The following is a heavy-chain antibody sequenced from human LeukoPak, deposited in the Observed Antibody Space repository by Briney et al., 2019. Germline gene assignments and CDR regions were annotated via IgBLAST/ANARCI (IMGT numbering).Heavy chain of an antibody. V-gene: IGHV4-34*01. D-gene: IGHD6-19*01. CDR1: GGSFSGYY. J-gene: IGHJ5*02. Sequence: SETLSLTCAVYGGSFSGYYWSWIRQPPGKGLEWIGEINHSGSTNYNPSLKSRVTISVDTSKNQFSLKLSSVTAADTAVYYCARRAGYSSGWYRTYNWFDPWGQGTLVTVSS. CDR3: ARRAGYSSGWYRTYNWFDP. CDR2: INHSGST.